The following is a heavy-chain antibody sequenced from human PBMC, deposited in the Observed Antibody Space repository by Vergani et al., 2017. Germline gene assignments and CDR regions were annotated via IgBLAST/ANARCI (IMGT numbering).Heavy chain of an antibody. CDR2: IYPADSDT. Sequence: EVELVQSGPEMRKPGESLKISCKGSEYSFGNYWIGWVRQMPGKGLEWMAIIYPADSDTRYSPSFQGQVTISADKSISTAFLQWDSLKSSDTALYYCARHTTYTVSLGQGTLVTVSS. CDR1: EYSFGNYW. V-gene: IGHV5-51*01. D-gene: IGHD1-1*01. CDR3: ARHTTYTVS. J-gene: IGHJ5*02.